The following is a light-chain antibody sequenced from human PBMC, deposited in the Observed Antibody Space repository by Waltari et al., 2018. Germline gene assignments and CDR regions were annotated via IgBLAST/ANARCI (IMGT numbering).Light chain of an antibody. V-gene: IGKV3-11*01. CDR3: QHRSNWPPAT. Sequence: EIVLTQSPATLSWSPGDRATLPCRASQGVSNFLAWYQQKPGQAPRLLIYDASNRATGIPARFSGSGSGTDFTLTISSLEPEDFAVYFCQHRSNWPPATFGGGTKVEIK. CDR1: QGVSNF. J-gene: IGKJ4*01. CDR2: DAS.